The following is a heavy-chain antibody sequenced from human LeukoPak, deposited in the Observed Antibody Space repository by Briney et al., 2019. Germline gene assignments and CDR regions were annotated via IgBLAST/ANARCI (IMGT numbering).Heavy chain of an antibody. J-gene: IGHJ4*02. CDR1: EFTFSSYS. Sequence: GGSLRLSCAASEFTFSSYSMNWVRQAPGKGLEWVSYITNSGNSKSYADSVKGRFTISRDNTKNSLYLQMNGLRAEDTAVYYCARRNDVAVAGIDVWGQGTLVTVSS. V-gene: IGHV3-48*01. CDR2: ITNSGNSK. D-gene: IGHD6-19*01. CDR3: ARRNDVAVAGIDV.